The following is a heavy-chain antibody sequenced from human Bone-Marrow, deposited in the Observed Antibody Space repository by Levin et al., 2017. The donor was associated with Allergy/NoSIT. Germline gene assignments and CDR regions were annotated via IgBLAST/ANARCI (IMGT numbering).Heavy chain of an antibody. J-gene: IGHJ4*02. Sequence: GESLKISCEASGYTFSNFDITWVRQATGQGFEWMGWMNPDSGNAGYAEKFQGRVTMTRDTFKSTAYMELSSLRSDDTAVYFCARHIASRYQALWLIDYWGQGTLVTVSS. V-gene: IGHV1-8*01. CDR3: ARHIASRYQALWLIDY. CDR1: GYTFSNFD. D-gene: IGHD6-6*01. CDR2: MNPDSGNA.